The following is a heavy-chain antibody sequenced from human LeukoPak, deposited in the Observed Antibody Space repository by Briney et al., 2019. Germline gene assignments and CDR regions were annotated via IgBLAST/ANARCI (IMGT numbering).Heavy chain of an antibody. D-gene: IGHD3-22*01. CDR1: GYTFTSYY. CDR3: ASYYYDSSGYYYFPY. CDR2: NIPIFGTA. J-gene: IGHJ4*02. V-gene: IGHV1-69*13. Sequence: ASVKVSCKASGYTFTSYYMHWVRQAPGQGLEWMGGNIPIFGTANYAQKFQGRVTITADESTSTAYMELSSLRSEDTAVYYCASYYYDSSGYYYFPYWGQGTLVTVSS.